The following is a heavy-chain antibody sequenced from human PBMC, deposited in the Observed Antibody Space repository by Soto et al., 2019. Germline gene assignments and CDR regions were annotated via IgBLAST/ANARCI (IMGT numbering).Heavy chain of an antibody. J-gene: IGHJ4*02. CDR1: GDSISSSNYY. Sequence: SETLSLTCTVSGDSISSSNYYWGWIRQPPGKGLEWIGSIYYSGSTYYNPSLKSRVTISVDTSKNQFSLNLNSVTAADTAMYYCARGVVVAAGFFDYWGQGTLVTVSS. CDR2: IYYSGST. CDR3: ARGVVVAAGFFDY. D-gene: IGHD2-15*01. V-gene: IGHV4-39*01.